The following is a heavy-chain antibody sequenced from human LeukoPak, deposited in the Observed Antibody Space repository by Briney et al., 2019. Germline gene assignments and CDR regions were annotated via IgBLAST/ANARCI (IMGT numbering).Heavy chain of an antibody. CDR3: ARHLFGGKAFDY. V-gene: IGHV4-61*02. CDR2: IYTSGST. D-gene: IGHD4-23*01. CDR1: GGSISSGSYY. J-gene: IGHJ4*02. Sequence: SETLSHTCTVSGGSISSGSYYWSWIRQPAGKGLEWIGRIYTSGSTNYNPSLKSRVTISVDTSKNQFSLKLSFVTAADTAVYYCARHLFGGKAFDYWGQGTLVTVSS.